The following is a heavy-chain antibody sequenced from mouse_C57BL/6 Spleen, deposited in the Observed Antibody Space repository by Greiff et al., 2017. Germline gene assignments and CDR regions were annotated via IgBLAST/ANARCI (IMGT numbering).Heavy chain of an antibody. CDR1: GYAFSSSW. CDR2: IYPGDGDT. J-gene: IGHJ4*01. CDR3: ARDYYGSSLYAMDY. Sequence: VQLQQSGPELVKPGASVKISCKASGYAFSSSWMNWVKQRPGKGLEWIGRIYPGDGDTNYNGKFKGKATLTADKSSSTAYMQLSSLTSEDSAVYFCARDYYGSSLYAMDYWGQGTSGTVSS. V-gene: IGHV1-82*01. D-gene: IGHD1-1*01.